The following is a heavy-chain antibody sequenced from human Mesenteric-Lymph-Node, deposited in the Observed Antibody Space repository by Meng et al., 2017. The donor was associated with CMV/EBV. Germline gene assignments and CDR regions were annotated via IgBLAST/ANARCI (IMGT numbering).Heavy chain of an antibody. D-gene: IGHD6-6*01. J-gene: IGHJ5*02. V-gene: IGHV4-59*01. CDR1: GGSISSYY. Sequence: GSLRLSCTVSGGSISSYYWSWIRQPPGKGLEWIGYIYYSGSTNYNPSLKSRVTISVDTSKNQFSLKLSSVTAAATAVYYCARVRRRSSSTWFDPRGQGTLVTVSS. CDR2: IYYSGST. CDR3: ARVRRRSSSTWFDP.